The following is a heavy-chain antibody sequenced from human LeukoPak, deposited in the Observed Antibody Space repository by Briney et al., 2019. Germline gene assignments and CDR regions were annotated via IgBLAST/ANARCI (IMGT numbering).Heavy chain of an antibody. J-gene: IGHJ6*03. CDR3: ARQQVYGITAAGPAISYYYYYMDV. D-gene: IGHD6-13*01. CDR2: IYPGDSDT. CDR1: GYTFTSYW. V-gene: IGHV5-51*01. Sequence: GESLKISCEGSGYTFTSYWIAWVRQMPGKGLEWMGIIYPGDSDTRYSPSFQGQVTISADKSISTAFLQWSSLKASDTAMYYCARQQVYGITAAGPAISYYYYYMDVWGKGTTVTISS.